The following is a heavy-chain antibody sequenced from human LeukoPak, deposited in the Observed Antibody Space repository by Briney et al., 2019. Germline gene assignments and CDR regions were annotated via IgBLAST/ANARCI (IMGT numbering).Heavy chain of an antibody. V-gene: IGHV1-69*01. CDR2: IIPIFGTA. Sequence: GASVKVSCKASGGTFISYAISWVRQARGQGLEWMGGIIPIFGTANYAQKFQGRVTITADESTSTAYMELSSLRSEDTAVYYCAIATVATTRTWGYWGQGTLVTVSS. CDR3: AIATVATTRTWGY. J-gene: IGHJ4*02. D-gene: IGHD4-11*01. CDR1: GGTFISYA.